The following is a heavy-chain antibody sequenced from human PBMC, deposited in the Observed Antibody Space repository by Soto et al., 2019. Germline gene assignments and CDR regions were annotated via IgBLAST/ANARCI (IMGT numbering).Heavy chain of an antibody. CDR3: ARVEVVLRFLEWSTLYGMDV. D-gene: IGHD3-3*01. Sequence: TGGSLRLSCAASGFTFSSYSMNWVRQAPGKGLEWVSSISSSSSYIYYADSVKGRFTISRDNAKNSLYLQMNSLRAEDTAVYYCARVEVVLRFLEWSTLYGMDVWGQGTTVTVSS. V-gene: IGHV3-21*01. CDR2: ISSSSSYI. CDR1: GFTFSSYS. J-gene: IGHJ6*02.